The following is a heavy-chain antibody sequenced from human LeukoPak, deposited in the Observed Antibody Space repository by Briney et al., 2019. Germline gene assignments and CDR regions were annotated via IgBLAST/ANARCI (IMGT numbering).Heavy chain of an antibody. J-gene: IGHJ5*02. CDR3: ARAGESWSRYNWFDL. V-gene: IGHV3-33*01. CDR2: IWYDGSNK. D-gene: IGHD3-16*01. CDR1: GFNFSCYG. Sequence: GGSLTLSCAASGFNFSCYGMHWVRQAPGKGLDWVAVIWYDGSNKHYAGSVRGRVTTTRDNSQNTLYLQINSLGADDTAVYYCARAGESWSRYNWFDLWGQGTMVTVSS.